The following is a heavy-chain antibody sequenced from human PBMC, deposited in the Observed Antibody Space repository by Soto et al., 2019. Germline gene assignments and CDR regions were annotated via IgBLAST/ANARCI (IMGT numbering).Heavy chain of an antibody. CDR3: ASGSVGQGGVGYYYHGMDV. J-gene: IGHJ6*02. CDR2: IIPIFGTA. V-gene: IGHV1-69*13. CDR1: GGTFSSYA. Sequence: SVKVSCKASGGTFSSYAISWVRQAPGQGLEWMGGIIPIFGTASYAQKFQGRVTVTADESTSTAYMELSSLRSEDTAVYYCASGSVGQGGVGYYYHGMDVWGQGTTVTVSS. D-gene: IGHD3-3*01.